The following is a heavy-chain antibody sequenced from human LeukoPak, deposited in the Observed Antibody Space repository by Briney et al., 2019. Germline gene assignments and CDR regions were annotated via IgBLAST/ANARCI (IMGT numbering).Heavy chain of an antibody. V-gene: IGHV4-34*01. CDR3: ARENERQQLTIDY. D-gene: IGHD6-13*01. Sequence: PGGSLRLSCAASGFTDYGMSWIRQPPGKRLEWIGEINHSGSTNYNPSLKSRVTISVDTSKNQFSLKLSSVTAADTAVYYCARENERQQLTIDYWGQGTLVTVSS. CDR2: INHSGST. J-gene: IGHJ4*02. CDR1: GFTDYG.